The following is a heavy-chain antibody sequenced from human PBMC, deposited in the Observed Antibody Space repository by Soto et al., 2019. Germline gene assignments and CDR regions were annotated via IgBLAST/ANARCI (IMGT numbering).Heavy chain of an antibody. J-gene: IGHJ3*02. V-gene: IGHV3-23*01. D-gene: IGHD3-22*01. Sequence: GWSMRLSCAASGFTFSSYAMSWVRQAPGKGLEWVSAISGSGGSTYYADSVKGRFTISRDNSKNTLYLQMNSLRAEDTAVYYCAKVSWIVVVITTSAEVEIWGQGTTVTVS. CDR3: AKVSWIVVVITTSAEVEI. CDR1: GFTFSSYA. CDR2: ISGSGGST.